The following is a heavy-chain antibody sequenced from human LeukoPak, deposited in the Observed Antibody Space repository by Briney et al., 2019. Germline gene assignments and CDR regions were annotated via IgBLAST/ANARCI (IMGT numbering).Heavy chain of an antibody. CDR3: ARGGQLTPDY. J-gene: IGHJ4*02. Sequence: PGGSLRLSCAASGFTFSGYWMHWVRQVPGKGLVWVSRINTDGRSLTYADSVKGRFSISRENAKNTLYLQMNSLRAEDTAVYYCARGGQLTPDYWGQGTLVTVSS. D-gene: IGHD5-18*01. CDR1: GFTFSGYW. V-gene: IGHV3-74*01. CDR2: INTDGRSL.